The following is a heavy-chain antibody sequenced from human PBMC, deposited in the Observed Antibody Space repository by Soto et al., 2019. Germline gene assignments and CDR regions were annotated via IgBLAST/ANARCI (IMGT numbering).Heavy chain of an antibody. CDR1: GFSLSASDVG. Sequence: QITLKESGPTLVKPTQTLTLTCTFSGFSLSASDVGVGWIRQPPGKALEWLALIYWDDDERYSPSLKSRLTITKDTSKHQVVLTMTSRDPVETATYYCAHASGAGNSAYFDYWGQGILVTVSS. J-gene: IGHJ4*02. V-gene: IGHV2-5*02. D-gene: IGHD6-13*01. CDR3: AHASGAGNSAYFDY. CDR2: IYWDDDE.